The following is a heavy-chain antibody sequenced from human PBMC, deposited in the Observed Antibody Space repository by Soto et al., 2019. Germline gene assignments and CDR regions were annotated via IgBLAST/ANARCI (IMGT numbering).Heavy chain of an antibody. Sequence: QVQLQQWGAGLLKPSETLSLTCAVYGGSFSGYYWSWIRQPPGKGLEWIGEINHSGSTNYNPSLNSRVTISVDTSKNQFSLKLSSVTAADTAVYYCARGLPSSIAVAGDGFDYWGQGTLVTVSS. J-gene: IGHJ4*02. CDR2: INHSGST. CDR1: GGSFSGYY. D-gene: IGHD6-19*01. V-gene: IGHV4-34*01. CDR3: ARGLPSSIAVAGDGFDY.